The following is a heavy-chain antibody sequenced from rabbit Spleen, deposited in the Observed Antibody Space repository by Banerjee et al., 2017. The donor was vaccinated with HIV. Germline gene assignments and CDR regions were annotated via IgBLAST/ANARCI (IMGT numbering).Heavy chain of an antibody. V-gene: IGHV1S40*01. CDR1: GVSFSSNHY. J-gene: IGHJ4*01. CDR2: IEGGSSAFS. D-gene: IGHD4-1*01. CDR3: ARDLAGVIGWNFSL. Sequence: QSLEESGGDLVKPGASLTLTCTASGVSFSSNHYMCWVRQAPGKGLEWIACIEGGSSAFSYFASWAKGRFTISRTSSTTVTLRMTSLTAADRATYFCARDLAGVIGWNFSLWGQGTLVTVS.